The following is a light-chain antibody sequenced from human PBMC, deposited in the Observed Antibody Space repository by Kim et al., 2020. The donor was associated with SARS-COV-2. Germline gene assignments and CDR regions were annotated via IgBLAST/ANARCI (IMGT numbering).Light chain of an antibody. CDR1: QSVSNF. CDR2: DAS. CDR3: QQRTNWPPFT. V-gene: IGKV3-11*01. J-gene: IGKJ2*01. Sequence: LSPGETATLSCRASQSVSNFLAWYQQKPGQAPRLLIYDASNRAPGILARFSASGSGTDFTLTISSLEPEDFAVYYCQQRTNWPPFTFGQGTKLEI.